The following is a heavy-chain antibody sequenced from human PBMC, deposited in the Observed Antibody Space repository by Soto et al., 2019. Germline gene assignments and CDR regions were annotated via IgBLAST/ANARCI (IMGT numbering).Heavy chain of an antibody. CDR2: INHSGST. CDR3: ARGPSNRYCSSTSCYAGGRKSVDY. CDR1: GGSFSGYY. Sequence: PSETLSITCAVYGGSFSGYYWSWIRQPPGKGLEWIGEINHSGSTNYNPSLKSRVTISVDTSKNKFSLKLSSVTAADTAVYYCARGPSNRYCSSTSCYAGGRKSVDYWGQGTLVTVS. J-gene: IGHJ4*02. D-gene: IGHD2-2*01. V-gene: IGHV4-34*01.